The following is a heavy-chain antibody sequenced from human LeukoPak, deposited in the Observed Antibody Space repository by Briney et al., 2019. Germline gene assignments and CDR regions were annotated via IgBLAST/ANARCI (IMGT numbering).Heavy chain of an antibody. CDR2: ISYDGSNK. V-gene: IGHV3-30-3*01. J-gene: IGHJ4*02. D-gene: IGHD6-19*01. CDR1: GFTFSSYA. Sequence: GGSLSLSCAASGFTFSSYAMHWVRQAPGKGLEWVAVISYDGSNKYYADSVKGRFTISRDNSKNTLYLQMNSLRAEDTAVYYCARGIILGSGWCFDYWGQGTLVTVSS. CDR3: ARGIILGSGWCFDY.